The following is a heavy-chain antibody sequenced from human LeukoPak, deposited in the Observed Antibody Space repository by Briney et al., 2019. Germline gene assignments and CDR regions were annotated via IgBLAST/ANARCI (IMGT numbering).Heavy chain of an antibody. Sequence: PSETLSLTCTVSGGSISSYYWSWIRQSPGKGLEWTGYIYYSGSTNYNPSLKSRVTISVDTSKNQFSLKLSSVTAADTAVYYCARGEIRQLWSLYYYYGMDVWGQGTTVTVSS. CDR2: IYYSGST. V-gene: IGHV4-59*01. CDR3: ARGEIRQLWSLYYYYGMDV. D-gene: IGHD5-18*01. J-gene: IGHJ6*02. CDR1: GGSISSYY.